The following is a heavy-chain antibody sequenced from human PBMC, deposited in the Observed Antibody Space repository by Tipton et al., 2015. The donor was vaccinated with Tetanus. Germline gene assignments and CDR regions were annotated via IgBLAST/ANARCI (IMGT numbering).Heavy chain of an antibody. D-gene: IGHD2-8*01. CDR2: IYYSGST. J-gene: IGHJ3*01. V-gene: IGHV4-59*01. CDR3: ARRSYCTSTRCFDAFDL. Sequence: TLSLTCSVSGGSISSYFWSWIRQSPGQGLEWIGLIYYSGSTSYNPSLKSRVTISVDTSKNQLSLKLTSVTAADTAVYFCARRSYCTSTRCFDAFDLWGPGTRVTVSS. CDR1: GGSISSYF.